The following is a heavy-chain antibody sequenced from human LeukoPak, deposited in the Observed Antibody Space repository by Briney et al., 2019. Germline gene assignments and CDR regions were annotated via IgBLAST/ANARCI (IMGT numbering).Heavy chain of an antibody. CDR3: TRQGGEVGATAY. D-gene: IGHD1-26*01. J-gene: IGHJ4*02. CDR1: GFTFSGSA. CDR2: IRSKANSYAT. Sequence: GGSLRLSCAASGFTFSGSAMHWVRQASGKELEWVGRIRSKANSYATAYAASVKGRFTISRDDSKNTAYLQMNSLKTEDTAVYYCTRQGGEVGATAYWGQGTLVTVSS. V-gene: IGHV3-73*01.